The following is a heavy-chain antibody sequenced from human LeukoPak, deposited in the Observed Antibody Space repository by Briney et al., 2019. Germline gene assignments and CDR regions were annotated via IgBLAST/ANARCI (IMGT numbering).Heavy chain of an antibody. CDR1: GFTVSSTH. V-gene: IGHV3-53*01. CDR2: TYTGGNS. J-gene: IGHJ3*02. D-gene: IGHD3-22*01. CDR3: ARGGRGSAAVVAPRSFDI. Sequence: GGSLRLSCEASGFTVSSTHMVWVRQAPGKGLEWVSVTYTGGNSYYAGSVQGQFIISRDISKNTLYLQMNNLRAEDSALYYCARGGRGSAAVVAPRSFDIWGQGTMVTVSS.